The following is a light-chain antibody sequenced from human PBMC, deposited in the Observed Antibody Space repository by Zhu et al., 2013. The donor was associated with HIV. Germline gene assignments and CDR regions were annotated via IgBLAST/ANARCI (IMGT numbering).Light chain of an antibody. CDR3: QSYDNTLPGVI. Sequence: QSVLTQPPSVSGAPGQRVTISCTGSSSNIGAHYDVHWYQQFPGTAPKLLIYANTNRPSGVPDRFSGSKSGTSASLAITGLQAEDEADYYCQSYDNTLPGVILGGGTKLTVL. J-gene: IGLJ2*01. CDR1: SSNIGAHYD. CDR2: ANT. V-gene: IGLV1-40*01.